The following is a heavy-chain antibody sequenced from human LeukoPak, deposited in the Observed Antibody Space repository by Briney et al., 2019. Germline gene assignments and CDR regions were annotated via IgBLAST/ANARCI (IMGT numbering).Heavy chain of an antibody. Sequence: ASETLSLTCNVSGGSISNYYWSWIRQSPGKGLEWIGYIYYSGSTKYNPSLKSRVTISVDTSKNQFSLKLSSVTAADTAVYYCARRTTATTWNYMDVWGKGTTVIVSS. D-gene: IGHD4-17*01. CDR3: ARRTTATTWNYMDV. CDR2: IYYSGST. J-gene: IGHJ6*03. V-gene: IGHV4-59*01. CDR1: GGSISNYY.